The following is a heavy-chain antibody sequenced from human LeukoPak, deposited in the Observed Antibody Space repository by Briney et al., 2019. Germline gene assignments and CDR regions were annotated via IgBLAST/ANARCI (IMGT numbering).Heavy chain of an antibody. V-gene: IGHV3-30-3*01. Sequence: PGGSLRLSCAASGFTFSSYAMHWVRQAPGKGLEWVAVISHDGSNKYYADSVKGRFTISRDNSKNTLYLQMNGLRAEDTAVYYCARSGISSVGATSYFDYWGQGTLVTVSS. J-gene: IGHJ4*02. CDR1: GFTFSSYA. D-gene: IGHD1-26*01. CDR2: ISHDGSNK. CDR3: ARSGISSVGATSYFDY.